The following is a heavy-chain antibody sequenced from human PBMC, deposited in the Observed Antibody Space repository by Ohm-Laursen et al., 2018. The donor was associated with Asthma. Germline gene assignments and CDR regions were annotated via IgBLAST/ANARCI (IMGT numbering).Heavy chain of an antibody. Sequence: GSLRLSCSASGYTFSRYSIHWVRQIPGKGLEWVSHISSSGVSTFYADSVKGRFTISRDNSKNTLYLQMNSLRADDTAVYYCAKDPLGGDYYGGFDFWGQGTLVTVSS. CDR2: ISSSGVST. V-gene: IGHV3-23*01. J-gene: IGHJ4*02. CDR1: GYTFSRYS. CDR3: AKDPLGGDYYGGFDF. D-gene: IGHD3-10*01.